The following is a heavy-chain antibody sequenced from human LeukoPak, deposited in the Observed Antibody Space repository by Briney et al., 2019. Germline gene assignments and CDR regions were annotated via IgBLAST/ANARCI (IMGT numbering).Heavy chain of an antibody. CDR3: ARDNIAAAGSFDY. CDR1: GGSISSYY. Sequence: SETLSLTCTVPGGSISSYYWSWIRQPPGKGLEWIGYIYYSGSTNYNPSLKSRVTISVDTSKNQFSLKLSSVTAADTAVYYCARDNIAAAGSFDYWGQGTLVTVSS. D-gene: IGHD6-13*01. CDR2: IYYSGST. J-gene: IGHJ4*02. V-gene: IGHV4-59*01.